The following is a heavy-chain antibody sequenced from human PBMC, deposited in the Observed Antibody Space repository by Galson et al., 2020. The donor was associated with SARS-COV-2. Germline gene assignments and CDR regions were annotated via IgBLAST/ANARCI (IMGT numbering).Heavy chain of an antibody. Sequence: GGYLRLSCVASGFSLRNYGMHWVRQAPGKGLEWVAFNSYEGSIKYYVESVKGRFTISRDNSKNTLFLQMDSLKPDDTAVYYCAKGATDFDYWCQGTLVTVSS. CDR3: AKGATDFDY. CDR1: GFSLRNYG. D-gene: IGHD1-26*01. V-gene: IGHV3-30*18. CDR2: NSYEGSIK. J-gene: IGHJ4*02.